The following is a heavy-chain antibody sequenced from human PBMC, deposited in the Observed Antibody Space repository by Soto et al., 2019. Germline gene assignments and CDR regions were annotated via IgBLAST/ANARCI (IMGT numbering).Heavy chain of an antibody. J-gene: IGHJ5*02. CDR3: SRHRASLTVRGVITYNWFDP. Sequence: GESLKISCKGSGYSFTSYWISWVRQMPGKGLEWMGRIDPSDSYTNYSPSFQGHVTISADKTISTAYLQWSSLKASDTAMYYCSRHRASLTVRGVITYNWFDPWGQGTLVTVSS. CDR2: IDPSDSYT. V-gene: IGHV5-10-1*01. CDR1: GYSFTSYW. D-gene: IGHD3-10*01.